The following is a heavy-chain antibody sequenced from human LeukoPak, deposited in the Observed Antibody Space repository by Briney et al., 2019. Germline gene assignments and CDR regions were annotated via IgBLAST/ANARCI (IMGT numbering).Heavy chain of an antibody. Sequence: ASVKVSCKASGYTFTGYYMHWVRQAPGQGLEWMGWINPNSGGTNYAQKFQGRVTMTRDTSISTAYMELSRLRSDDTAVYYCAREAAAGGDGYKTFDYWGHGTLVTVSS. V-gene: IGHV1-2*02. CDR2: INPNSGGT. CDR3: AREAAAGGDGYKTFDY. CDR1: GYTFTGYY. J-gene: IGHJ4*01. D-gene: IGHD5-24*01.